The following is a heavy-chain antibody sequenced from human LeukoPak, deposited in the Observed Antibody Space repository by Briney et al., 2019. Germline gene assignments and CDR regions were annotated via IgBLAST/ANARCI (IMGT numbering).Heavy chain of an antibody. D-gene: IGHD4-23*01. CDR1: GDSIRSRKDE. V-gene: IGHV4-39*07. Sequence: SEALSLTCTVSGDSIRSRKDEWAWVRQPRGKGLEWVARMYYSGTTYDDRSLKSQLTISTNTSNDEFSLKLTSVTATDTAVYYCARGPGGSAFFNWGQGTLVTVSS. J-gene: IGHJ4*02. CDR3: ARGPGGSAFFN. CDR2: MYYSGTT.